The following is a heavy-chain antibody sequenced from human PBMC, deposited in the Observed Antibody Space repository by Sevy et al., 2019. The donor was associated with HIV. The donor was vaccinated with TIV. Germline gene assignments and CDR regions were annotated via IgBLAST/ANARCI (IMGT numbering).Heavy chain of an antibody. Sequence: GGSLRLSCAASGFTFSRYAMNWVRQAPGKGLEWVAVISSDGRNKYYADSVKGRFTISRDNSKNALYLQMNSLRSEDTAMYYCARDKGESSSSFLGELSHWGQGTLVTVSS. CDR1: GFTFSRYA. V-gene: IGHV3-30*04. D-gene: IGHD3-16*02. J-gene: IGHJ4*02. CDR2: ISSDGRNK. CDR3: ARDKGESSSSFLGELSH.